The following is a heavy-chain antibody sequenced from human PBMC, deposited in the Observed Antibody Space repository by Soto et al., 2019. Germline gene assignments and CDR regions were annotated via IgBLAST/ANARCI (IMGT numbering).Heavy chain of an antibody. CDR3: ERFRGHGYYHF. D-gene: IGHD3-22*01. Sequence: QVQLVESGGGLVKPGGSLRLSCAASGFTLSDYYMTWIRQAPGKGLEWVSDISISGTTIHYADSVRGRFTISRDNAKNSLWLHMNNLKAEDPAVYYCERFRGHGYYHFWGQGTMVTVSS. CDR1: GFTLSDYY. CDR2: ISISGTTI. V-gene: IGHV3-11*01. J-gene: IGHJ4*02.